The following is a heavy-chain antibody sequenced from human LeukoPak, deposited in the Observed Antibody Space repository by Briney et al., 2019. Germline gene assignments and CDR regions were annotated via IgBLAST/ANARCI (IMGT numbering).Heavy chain of an antibody. J-gene: IGHJ4*02. CDR3: ARHRKLERRPGIFDY. D-gene: IGHD1-1*01. Sequence: RGSLRLSCAASGFTFSGSAMHWVRQASGKGLEWVGRIRSKANSYATAYAASVKGRFTISRDDSKNTAYLQMNSLKTEDTAVYYCARHRKLERRPGIFDYWGQGTLVTVSS. CDR2: IRSKANSYAT. CDR1: GFTFSGSA. V-gene: IGHV3-73*01.